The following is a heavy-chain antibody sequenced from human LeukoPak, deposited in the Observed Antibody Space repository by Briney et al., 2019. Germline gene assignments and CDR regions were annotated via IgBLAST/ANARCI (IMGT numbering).Heavy chain of an antibody. J-gene: IGHJ5*02. CDR3: ARSAYNYGYVYLDH. V-gene: IGHV1-2*02. Sequence: ASVKVSCKASGYTFTGCFIHYVRQAPGQGLEWMGWIDPNSDNIRYSETFKDRVTMTRDTSTNTAYMELSWLRSDDTAVYYCARSAYNYGYVYLDHWGQGTLVIVSS. CDR1: GYTFTGCF. CDR2: IDPNSDNI. D-gene: IGHD5-18*01.